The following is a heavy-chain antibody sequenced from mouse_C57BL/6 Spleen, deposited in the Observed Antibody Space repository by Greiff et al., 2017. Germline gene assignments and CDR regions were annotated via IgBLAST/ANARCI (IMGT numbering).Heavy chain of an antibody. CDR3: ARSHGDDDKAWFAY. J-gene: IGHJ3*01. CDR2: IYPSDSET. V-gene: IGHV1-61*01. CDR1: GYTFTSYW. D-gene: IGHD2-2*01. Sequence: QVQLQQPGAELVRPESSVKLSCKASGYTFTSYWMDWVKQRPGQGLEWIGNIYPSDSETHYNQKFKDKATLTVDKSSSTAYMQLSSLTSEDAAVYYCARSHGDDDKAWFAYWGQGTLVTGSA.